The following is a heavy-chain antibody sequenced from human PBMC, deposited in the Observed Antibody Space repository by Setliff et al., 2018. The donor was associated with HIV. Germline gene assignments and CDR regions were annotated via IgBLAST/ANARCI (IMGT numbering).Heavy chain of an antibody. CDR3: ARDPYCSGDGCFRYYQH. J-gene: IGHJ1*01. CDR2: IYSSGKT. Sequence: SETLSLTCTVSKVSINSYYWSWIRQPPGRALEWVGRIYSSGKTNYNPSLKSRLKMSIDTSKNQFSLMLNSVTAADTTVYFCARDPYCSGDGCFRYYQHWGRGTLVTVSS. CDR1: KVSINSYY. V-gene: IGHV4-4*07. D-gene: IGHD2-15*01.